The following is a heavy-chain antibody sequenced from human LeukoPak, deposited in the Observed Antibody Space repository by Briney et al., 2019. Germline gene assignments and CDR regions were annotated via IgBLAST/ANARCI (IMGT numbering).Heavy chain of an antibody. Sequence: GASVKVSCKASGGTFISYAISWVRQAPGQGLEWMGRIIPIFGTANYAQKFQGRVTITTDESTSTAYMELSSLRSEDTAVYYCARERQGPLDYWGQGTLVTVSS. CDR2: IIPIFGTA. CDR3: ARERQGPLDY. V-gene: IGHV1-69*05. J-gene: IGHJ4*02. CDR1: GGTFISYA.